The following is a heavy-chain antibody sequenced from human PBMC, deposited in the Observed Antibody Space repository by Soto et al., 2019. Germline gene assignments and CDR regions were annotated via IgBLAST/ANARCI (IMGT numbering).Heavy chain of an antibody. J-gene: IGHJ4*02. CDR3: ARRYSGYGDY. CDR1: GGSISSGGYY. D-gene: IGHD5-12*01. V-gene: IGHV4-30-4*01. CDR2: ISYSGST. Sequence: PSETLSLTCTVSGGSISSGGYYWSWIRQHPGTGLEWIGHISYSGSTYYNPSLKSRVTISVDTSKNQFSLKLSSVTAADTAVYYCARRYSGYGDYWGQGTLVTVSS.